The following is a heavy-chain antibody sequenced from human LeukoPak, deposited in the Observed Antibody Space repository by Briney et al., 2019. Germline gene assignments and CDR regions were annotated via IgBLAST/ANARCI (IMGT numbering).Heavy chain of an antibody. CDR1: GFTFSSYG. J-gene: IGHJ3*02. D-gene: IGHD3-22*01. V-gene: IGHV3-21*01. CDR2: ISSGGSNI. Sequence: GGSLRLSCAASGFTFSSYGMNWVRQAPGKGLEWVSSISSGGSNIYYADSVKGRFTISRDNAKNTLYLQMNSLRAEDTAVYYCAREAYYYDSSGYVHDAFDIWGQGTVVTVSS. CDR3: AREAYYYDSSGYVHDAFDI.